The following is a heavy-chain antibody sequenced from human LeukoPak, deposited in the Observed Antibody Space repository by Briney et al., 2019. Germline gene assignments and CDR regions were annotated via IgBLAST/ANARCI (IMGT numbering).Heavy chain of an antibody. CDR2: ISSSSSYI. Sequence: GGSLRLSCAASGFTFSSYSMNWVRQAPGKGLEWVSSISSSSSYIYYADSVKGRFTTSRDNAKNSLYLQMNSLRAEDTAVYYCASTDPYYYDSSDDYWGQGTLVTVSS. V-gene: IGHV3-21*01. CDR3: ASTDPYYYDSSDDY. CDR1: GFTFSSYS. J-gene: IGHJ4*02. D-gene: IGHD3-22*01.